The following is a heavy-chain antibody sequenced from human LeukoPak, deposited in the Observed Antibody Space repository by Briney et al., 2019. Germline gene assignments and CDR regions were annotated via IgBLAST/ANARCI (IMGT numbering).Heavy chain of an antibody. J-gene: IGHJ4*02. Sequence: GGSLRLSCEASEFTFSSYWMHWVRQAPGKGLVWVSRINSDGRTTIYADSVKGRFTISRDNAKNTLYLQMNSLRAEDTAVYYCARDWVATFPLDYWGQGTLVTVSS. V-gene: IGHV3-74*01. D-gene: IGHD5-12*01. CDR1: EFTFSSYW. CDR2: INSDGRTT. CDR3: ARDWVATFPLDY.